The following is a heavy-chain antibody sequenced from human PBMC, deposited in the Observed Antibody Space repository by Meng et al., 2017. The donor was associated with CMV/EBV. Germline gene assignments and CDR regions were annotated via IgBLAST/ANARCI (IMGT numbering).Heavy chain of an antibody. Sequence: QVQLQESVPGLVKHPETLSLPCTVSGGSISSYYWNWIRQPAGKRLEWIGRIYTSGSTNYNPSLKSRVTMSVDTSKNQFSLKLSSVTAADTAVYYCARDLMNCSSTSCANWFDPWGQGTLVTVSS. V-gene: IGHV4-4*07. J-gene: IGHJ5*02. CDR1: GGSISSYY. D-gene: IGHD2-2*01. CDR3: ARDLMNCSSTSCANWFDP. CDR2: IYTSGST.